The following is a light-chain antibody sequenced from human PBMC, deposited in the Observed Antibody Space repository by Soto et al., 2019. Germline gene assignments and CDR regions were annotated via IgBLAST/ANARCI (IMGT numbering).Light chain of an antibody. J-gene: IGKJ4*01. CDR1: QSISSY. CDR2: EAS. CDR3: QQRNTWPLT. Sequence: ETVLTQFPATLSLSPGERATLSCRASQSISSYLAWYPQKPCQAPRLLIYEASNRATGIPARFSGSASGTDVTLTISRLEPEDFAVYYCQQRNTWPLTFGGGTKVEIK. V-gene: IGKV3-11*01.